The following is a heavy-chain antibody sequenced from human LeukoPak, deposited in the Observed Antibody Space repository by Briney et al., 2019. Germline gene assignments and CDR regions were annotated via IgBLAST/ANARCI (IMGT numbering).Heavy chain of an antibody. V-gene: IGHV4-4*02. J-gene: IGHJ3*02. D-gene: IGHD4-23*01. Sequence: SETLSLTCAVSGGSISSSNWWSWVRQPPGKGLEWIGEIYHSGSTNYNPSLKSRVTISVDKSKNQFSLKLSSVTAADTAVYYCARSPISVWRPVVILFDIWGQGTMVTVSS. CDR2: IYHSGST. CDR3: ARSPISVWRPVVILFDI. CDR1: GGSISSSNW.